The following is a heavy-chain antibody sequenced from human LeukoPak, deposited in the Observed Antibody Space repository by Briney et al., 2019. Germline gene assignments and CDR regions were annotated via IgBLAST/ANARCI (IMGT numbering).Heavy chain of an antibody. Sequence: PSETLSLTCAVYGGSFSGYYWSWIRQPPGKGLEWIGYIYYSGTTNYNPSLKSRVSMSVDTSKNQFSLKLSSVTAADTAVYYCARQVGAPGDYYYYMDVWGKGTTVTVSS. D-gene: IGHD1-26*01. J-gene: IGHJ6*03. CDR2: IYYSGTT. CDR3: ARQVGAPGDYYYYMDV. CDR1: GGSFSGYY. V-gene: IGHV4-59*01.